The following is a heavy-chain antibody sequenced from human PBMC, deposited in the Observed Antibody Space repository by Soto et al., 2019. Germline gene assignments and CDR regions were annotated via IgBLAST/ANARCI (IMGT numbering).Heavy chain of an antibody. V-gene: IGHV3-13*01. D-gene: IGHD5-18*01. Sequence: EVQLVESGGGLVQPGGSLRLSCAASGFTFSSYDMHWVRQATGKGLEWVSAIGTAGDTYYPGSVKGRFTISRENAKNSLDLQKNSLRAEDTAVYYCARANVDTAIFDFWGQGNLVTVSS. J-gene: IGHJ4*02. CDR2: IGTAGDT. CDR3: ARANVDTAIFDF. CDR1: GFTFSSYD.